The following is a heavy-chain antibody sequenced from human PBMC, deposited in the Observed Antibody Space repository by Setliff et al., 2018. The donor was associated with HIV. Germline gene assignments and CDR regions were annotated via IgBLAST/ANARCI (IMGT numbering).Heavy chain of an antibody. CDR2: IYTSGST. J-gene: IGHJ6*03. CDR1: GGSISSYY. D-gene: IGHD3-10*01. V-gene: IGHV4-4*08. Sequence: PSETLSLTCTVSGGSISSYYWSWIRQPPGKGLEWIGYIYTSGSTNYNPSLKSRVTISVDTSKNQFSLKLSSVTAADTAVYYCARGNTGRFGELLADYYYYMDVWGKGTAVTVSS. CDR3: ARGNTGRFGELLADYYYYMDV.